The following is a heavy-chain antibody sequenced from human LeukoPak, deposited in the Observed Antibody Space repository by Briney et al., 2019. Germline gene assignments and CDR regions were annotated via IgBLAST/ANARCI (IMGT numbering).Heavy chain of an antibody. J-gene: IGHJ4*02. CDR2: IIPIFGTA. CDR1: GGTFSSYA. Sequence: SVKVSCKASGGTFSSYAISWVRQAPGQGLEWMGGIIPIFGTANYAQKFQGRVTITADESTSTAYMELNSLRAEDTAVYYCAKASYYYDSSGYYGEYFDYWGQGTLVTVSS. CDR3: AKASYYYDSSGYYGEYFDY. D-gene: IGHD3-22*01. V-gene: IGHV1-69*01.